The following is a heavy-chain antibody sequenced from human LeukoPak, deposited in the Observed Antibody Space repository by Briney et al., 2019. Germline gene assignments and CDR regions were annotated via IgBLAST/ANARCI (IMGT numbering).Heavy chain of an antibody. V-gene: IGHV1-2*02. CDR2: INPKIGGT. J-gene: IGHJ4*02. Sequence: ASVKVSCKGSGYTFTDSYLHWVRQAPGQGLEWMGWINPKIGGTNYAQKFQGRVTMTRDTSISTAYMELSRLRSDDTAIYYCARGRAVSGTGGYWGRGTLVTVSS. CDR1: GYTFTDSY. CDR3: ARGRAVSGTGGY. D-gene: IGHD6-19*01.